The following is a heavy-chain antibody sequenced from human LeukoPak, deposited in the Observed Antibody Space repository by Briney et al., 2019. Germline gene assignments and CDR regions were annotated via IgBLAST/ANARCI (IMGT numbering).Heavy chain of an antibody. CDR2: IIPIFGTA. D-gene: IGHD4-17*01. V-gene: IGHV1-69*01. Sequence: SVKVSCKASGGTFSSYAISWVRQAPGQGLEWMGGIIPIFGTANYAQKFQGRVTITADESTSTAYMELSSLRSEDTAVYYCAREGAVTNAEGVWSDPWGQGTLVTVSS. J-gene: IGHJ5*02. CDR3: AREGAVTNAEGVWSDP. CDR1: GGTFSSYA.